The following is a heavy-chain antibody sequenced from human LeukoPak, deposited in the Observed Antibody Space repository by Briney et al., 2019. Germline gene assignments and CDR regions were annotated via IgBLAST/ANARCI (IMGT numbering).Heavy chain of an antibody. CDR1: GFTFGNYW. CDR3: ARWATSFDL. CDR2: IKQDGSDK. D-gene: IGHD6-6*01. Sequence: GGSLRLSCAASGFTFGNYWISWVRQAPGKGLEWVANIKQDGSDKYYVDSVTGRFTISRDNAKNSLYLQMNSLRAEDTAVYYCARWATSFDLWGQGTQVTVSS. J-gene: IGHJ4*02. V-gene: IGHV3-7*01.